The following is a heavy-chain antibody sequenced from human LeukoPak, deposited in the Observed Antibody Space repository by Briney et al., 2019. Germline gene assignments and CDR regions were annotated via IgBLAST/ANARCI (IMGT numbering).Heavy chain of an antibody. CDR2: ISSSSSYT. CDR1: GFTFSDYY. Sequence: GGSLRLSCAASGFTFSDYYMSWIRQAPGKGLEWVSYISSSSSYTNYADSVKGRFTISRDNAKNSLYLQMNSLRAEDTAVYYCARDYQYYCDRTPSAHDYWGQGTLVTVSS. D-gene: IGHD3-22*01. J-gene: IGHJ4*02. V-gene: IGHV3-11*05. CDR3: ARDYQYYCDRTPSAHDY.